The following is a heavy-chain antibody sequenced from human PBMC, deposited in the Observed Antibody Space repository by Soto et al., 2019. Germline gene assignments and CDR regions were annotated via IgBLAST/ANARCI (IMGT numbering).Heavy chain of an antibody. CDR3: AREGVMIETPH. CDR1: VGSISSGGYY. Sequence: PSETLSLTCTVSVGSISSGGYYWSWIRQHPGKGLEWIGYIYYSGSTYYNPSLKSRVTISVDTSKNQFSLKLSSVTAADTAVYYCAREGVMIETPHWGQGTLVTVS. CDR2: IYYSGST. V-gene: IGHV4-31*03. D-gene: IGHD3-22*01. J-gene: IGHJ4*02.